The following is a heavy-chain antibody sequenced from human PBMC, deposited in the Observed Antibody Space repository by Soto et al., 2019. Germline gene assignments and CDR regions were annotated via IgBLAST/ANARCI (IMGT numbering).Heavy chain of an antibody. J-gene: IGHJ4*02. Sequence: EVQLLESGGGLVQPGGSLRLSCAASGFTFSNYAMNWVRQAPGKGLEWVSVISGSGGSTYYADSVKGRFTISRDNSKNTLYLQMNSLRAEDTAVYYCARRSSGCYFDYWGQGTLVTVSS. CDR1: GFTFSNYA. CDR3: ARRSSGCYFDY. V-gene: IGHV3-23*01. CDR2: ISGSGGST. D-gene: IGHD6-19*01.